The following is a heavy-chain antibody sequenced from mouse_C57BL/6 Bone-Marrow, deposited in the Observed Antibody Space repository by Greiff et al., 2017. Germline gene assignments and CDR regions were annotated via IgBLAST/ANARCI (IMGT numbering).Heavy chain of an antibody. J-gene: IGHJ1*03. CDR3: ARIYYNDRGSWYFDV. V-gene: IGHV5-2*01. Sequence: EVKVVESGGGLVQPGESLTLSCESNEYEFPSHDMSWVRKTPEKRLELVAAIYSDGGSTYYPDTMERRFIISRDNTKKTLYLQMSSLRSEDTALYYCARIYYNDRGSWYFDVWGTGTTVTVSS. CDR2: IYSDGGST. CDR1: EYEFPSHD. D-gene: IGHD1-1*01.